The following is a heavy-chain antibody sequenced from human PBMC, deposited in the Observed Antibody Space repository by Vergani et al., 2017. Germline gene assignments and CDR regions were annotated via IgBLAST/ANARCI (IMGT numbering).Heavy chain of an antibody. Sequence: EVQLVESGGGLVKTGGSLRLSCAASEFTFSTYSMNWVRQAPGKGLEWVSSISSGGTYTFYADSVKDRFTISRDNAKSTLYLHMSSLRAEDTAMYFCARGLWDCTHIRCSPPSYWGQGTQVTVSS. CDR3: ARGLWDCTHIRCSPPSY. V-gene: IGHV3-21*06. CDR2: ISSGGTYT. CDR1: EFTFSTYS. J-gene: IGHJ4*02. D-gene: IGHD2-8*01.